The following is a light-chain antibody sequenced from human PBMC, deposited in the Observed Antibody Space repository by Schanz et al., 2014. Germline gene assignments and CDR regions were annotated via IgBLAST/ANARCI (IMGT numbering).Light chain of an antibody. CDR1: QSVKNNY. CDR2: DAS. J-gene: IGKJ1*01. V-gene: IGKV3-20*01. CDR3: QQYGRSPWT. Sequence: EIVMTQSPATLSVSPGERATLSCRASQSVKNNYLAWYQQKPGQAPRLLIYDASSRATGIPDRFSGSGSGTDFTLSISRLEPEDFAAYYCQQYGRSPWTFGQGTKVDIK.